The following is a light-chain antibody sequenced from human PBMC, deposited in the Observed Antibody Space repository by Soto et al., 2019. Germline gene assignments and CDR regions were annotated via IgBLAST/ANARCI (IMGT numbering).Light chain of an antibody. CDR1: QSISTW. CDR3: QHYNPYSQT. CDR2: KTS. J-gene: IGKJ1*01. Sequence: DIRMTQSPSARTARWGERDTITCRASQSISTWLAWYQQKPGKAPKLLIYKTSTLESGVPSRFSGSGTGTEFTLTISSLLPDDSPSYYCQHYNPYSQTFGQGTKVDIK. V-gene: IGKV1-5*03.